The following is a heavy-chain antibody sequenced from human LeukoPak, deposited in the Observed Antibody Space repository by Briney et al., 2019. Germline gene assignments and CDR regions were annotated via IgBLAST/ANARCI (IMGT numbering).Heavy chain of an antibody. CDR3: ARIPLWDYYFDY. Sequence: SSETLSLTCTVSGGSISGYYWSWIRQPPGKGLEWIGEINHSGSTNYNPSLKSRVTISVDTSKNQFSLKLSSVTAADTAVYYCARIPLWDYYFDYWGQGTLVTVSS. CDR2: INHSGST. J-gene: IGHJ4*02. V-gene: IGHV4-34*01. CDR1: GGSISGYY. D-gene: IGHD3-10*01.